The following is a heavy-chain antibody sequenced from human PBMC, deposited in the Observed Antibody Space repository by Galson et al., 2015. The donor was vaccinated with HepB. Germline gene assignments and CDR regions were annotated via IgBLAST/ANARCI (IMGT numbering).Heavy chain of an antibody. CDR1: GGTFSSYA. CDR2: IIPIFGTA. CDR3: ARGPQGGDYTRYFDY. D-gene: IGHD4-17*01. J-gene: IGHJ4*02. V-gene: IGHV1-69*13. Sequence: SVKVSCKASGGTFSSYAISWVRQAPGQGLEWMGGIIPIFGTANYAQKFQGRVTITADESTSTAYMELSSLRSEDTAVYYCARGPQGGDYTRYFDYWGQGTLVTVSS.